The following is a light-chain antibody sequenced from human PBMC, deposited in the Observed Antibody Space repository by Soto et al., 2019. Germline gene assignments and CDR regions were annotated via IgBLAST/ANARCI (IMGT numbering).Light chain of an antibody. CDR1: QGISSW. CDR2: AAS. Sequence: DIQMTQSPSAMSASVGDRVTMTCRASQGISSWLVWYQQKPGKAPKLLIYAASSLQSGVPSRFSGSGSGTDFTLTISGLQPEDLATYYCQQANSFPWTFGQGTK. J-gene: IGKJ1*01. CDR3: QQANSFPWT. V-gene: IGKV1-12*01.